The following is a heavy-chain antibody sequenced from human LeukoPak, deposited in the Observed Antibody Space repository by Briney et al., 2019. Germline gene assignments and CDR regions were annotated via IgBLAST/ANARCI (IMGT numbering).Heavy chain of an antibody. CDR3: ARDRAFGESDFDY. V-gene: IGHV3-33*01. D-gene: IGHD3-10*01. Sequence: GRSLRLSCAESGFSFITYGIHWVRQAPGKGLEWVAVTWYDGSKKDYADSVKGRFTISRDNSKKTVYLQMNSLRDEDTAIYYCARDRAFGESDFDYWGQGTLVSVSS. CDR2: TWYDGSKK. J-gene: IGHJ4*02. CDR1: GFSFITYG.